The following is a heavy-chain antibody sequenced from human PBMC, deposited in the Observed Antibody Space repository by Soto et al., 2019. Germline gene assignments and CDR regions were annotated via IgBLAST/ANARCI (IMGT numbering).Heavy chain of an antibody. CDR3: ARDTTRRTYYYDSSDDY. J-gene: IGHJ4*02. V-gene: IGHV3-21*01. D-gene: IGHD3-22*01. CDR2: ISSSSSYI. Sequence: GGSLRLSCAASGFTFSSYSMNWVRQAPGKGLEWVSSISSSSSYIYYADSVKGRFTISRDNAKNSLYLQMNSLRAEDTAVYYCARDTTRRTYYYDSSDDYWGQGTLVTVSS. CDR1: GFTFSSYS.